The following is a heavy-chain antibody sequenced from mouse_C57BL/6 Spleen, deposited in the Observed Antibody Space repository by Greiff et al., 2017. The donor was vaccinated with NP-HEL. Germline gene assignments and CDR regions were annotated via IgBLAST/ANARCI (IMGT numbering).Heavy chain of an antibody. D-gene: IGHD1-1*01. Sequence: EVMLVESGGGLVKPGGSLKLSCAASGFTFSDYGMHWVRQAPEKGLEWVAYISSGSSTIYYADTVKGRFTISRDNAKNTLFLQMTSLRSEDTAMYYCARSGSRYWYFDVWGTGTTVTVSS. CDR2: ISSGSSTI. J-gene: IGHJ1*03. V-gene: IGHV5-17*01. CDR1: GFTFSDYG. CDR3: ARSGSRYWYFDV.